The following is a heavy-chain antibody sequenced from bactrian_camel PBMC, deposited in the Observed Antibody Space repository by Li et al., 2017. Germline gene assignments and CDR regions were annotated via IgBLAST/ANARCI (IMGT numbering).Heavy chain of an antibody. J-gene: IGHJ4*01. CDR2: IKPDSGRT. CDR1: GFTFKTCG. D-gene: IGHD1*01. CDR3: AARSRGGLCSTVEWRYRGTFGI. V-gene: IGHV3S40*01. Sequence: VQLVESGGGLVQPGGSLRLSCAASGFTFKTCGMSWVRQDPGKGLEWVSAIKPDSGRTSYADSVKGRFTISQDNAKNTVYLQMNSLKPEDTGIYYCAARSRGGLCSTVEWRYRGTFGIWGQGTQVTVS.